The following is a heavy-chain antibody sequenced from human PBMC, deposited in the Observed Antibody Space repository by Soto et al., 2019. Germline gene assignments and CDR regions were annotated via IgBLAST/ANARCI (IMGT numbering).Heavy chain of an antibody. Sequence: EVQLVESGGGVVRPGGSLRLSCAASGFTFDDYGMSWVRQAPGKGLEWVPGINWNGGSTGYADSVKGRFTISRDNAKNSLYLQMNSLRAEDTALYHCARTSSSGWTLAWFDPWGQGTLVTVSS. J-gene: IGHJ5*02. CDR1: GFTFDDYG. CDR3: ARTSSSGWTLAWFDP. V-gene: IGHV3-20*01. D-gene: IGHD6-19*01. CDR2: INWNGGST.